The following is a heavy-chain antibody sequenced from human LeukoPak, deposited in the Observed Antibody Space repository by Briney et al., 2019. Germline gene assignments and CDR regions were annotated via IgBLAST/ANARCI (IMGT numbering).Heavy chain of an antibody. CDR1: GVSISSTSHY. CDR3: ARGGWIQLWFNSYNWFDP. D-gene: IGHD5-18*01. J-gene: IGHJ5*02. Sequence: SETLSLTCTVSGVSISSTSHYWGWIRQPPGKGLEWIGSIYYSGNPSYNPSLKSRLTISVDTSKNQFSLKLSSVTAADTAVYYCARGGWIQLWFNSYNWFDPWGQGTLVTVSS. CDR2: IYYSGNP. V-gene: IGHV4-39*07.